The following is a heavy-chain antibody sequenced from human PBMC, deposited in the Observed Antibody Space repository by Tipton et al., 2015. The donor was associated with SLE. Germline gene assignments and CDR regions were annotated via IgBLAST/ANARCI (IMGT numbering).Heavy chain of an antibody. CDR3: ARGNHDDMDV. V-gene: IGHV4-39*07. CDR2: INFSGST. Sequence: TLSLTCTVSGGSISSGDYYWGWIRQSPGKGLEWIGEINFSGSTYYTPSLKSRVSISLDKSTKEFSLKLSSVTAADTAVYYCARGNHDDMDVWGKGTTVTVSS. J-gene: IGHJ6*03. CDR1: GGSISSGDYY. D-gene: IGHD1-14*01.